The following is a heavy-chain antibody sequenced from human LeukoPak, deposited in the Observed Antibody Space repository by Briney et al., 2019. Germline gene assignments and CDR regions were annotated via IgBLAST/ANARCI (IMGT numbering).Heavy chain of an antibody. CDR2: MNPNSGNT. D-gene: IGHD3-10*01. V-gene: IGHV1-8*01. CDR1: GYTFTSYD. Sequence: ASVKVSCKASGYTFTSYDINWVRQATGQGLEWMGWMNPNSGNTGYAQKFQGRVTMTRNTSISTAYMELSSLRSEDTTVYYCARVGGYYGSGSYNTDYWGQGTLVTVSS. CDR3: ARVGGYYGSGSYNTDY. J-gene: IGHJ4*02.